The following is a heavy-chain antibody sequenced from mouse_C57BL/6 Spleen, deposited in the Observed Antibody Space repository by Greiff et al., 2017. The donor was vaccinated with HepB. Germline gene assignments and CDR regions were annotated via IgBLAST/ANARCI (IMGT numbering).Heavy chain of an antibody. CDR1: GYSFTGYF. CDR2: INPYNGDT. CDR3: ARSYYDYDEWFAY. J-gene: IGHJ3*01. D-gene: IGHD2-4*01. V-gene: IGHV1-20*01. Sequence: EVKLVESGPELVKPGDSVKISCKASGYSFTGYFMNWVMQSHGKSLEWIGRINPYNGDTFYNQKFKGKATLTVDKSSSTAHMELRSLTSEDSAVYYCARSYYDYDEWFAYWGQGTLVTVSA.